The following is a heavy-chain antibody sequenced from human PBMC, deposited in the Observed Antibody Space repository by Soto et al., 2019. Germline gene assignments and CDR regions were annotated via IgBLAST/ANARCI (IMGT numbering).Heavy chain of an antibody. CDR1: GGSISSSSYY. CDR3: ARHAYDSSGYYYPYYFDY. CDR2: IYYSGST. D-gene: IGHD3-22*01. V-gene: IGHV4-39*01. Sequence: PSATLSLTCTVSGGSISSSSYYLGWIRPPPGKGLEWIGSIYYSGSTYYNPSLKSRVTISVDTSKNQFSLKLSSVTAADTAVYYCARHAYDSSGYYYPYYFDYWGQGTLVTVSS. J-gene: IGHJ4*02.